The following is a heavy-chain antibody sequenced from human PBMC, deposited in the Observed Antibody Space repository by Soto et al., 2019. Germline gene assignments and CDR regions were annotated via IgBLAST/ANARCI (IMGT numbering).Heavy chain of an antibody. Sequence: LSLTCAVYGGSFSGYYWSWIRQPPGKGLEWIGEINHSGSTNYNPSLKSRVTISVDTSKNQFSLKLSSVTAADTAVYYCATGGIYDSSGYYENYWGQGTLVTVSS. D-gene: IGHD3-22*01. J-gene: IGHJ4*02. V-gene: IGHV4-34*01. CDR2: INHSGST. CDR1: GGSFSGYY. CDR3: ATGGIYDSSGYYENY.